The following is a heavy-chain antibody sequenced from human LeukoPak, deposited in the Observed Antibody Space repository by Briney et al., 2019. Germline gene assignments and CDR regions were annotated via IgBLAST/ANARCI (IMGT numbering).Heavy chain of an antibody. CDR2: ISYDGSNK. CDR1: GFTFDDYA. V-gene: IGHV3-30*18. Sequence: PGGSLRPSCAASGFTFDDYAMHWVRQAPGKGLEWVAVISYDGSNKYYADSVKGRFTISRDNSKNTLYLQMNSLRAEDTAVYYCAKDLGSSGWYPHVVQHWGQGTLVTVSS. D-gene: IGHD6-19*01. CDR3: AKDLGSSGWYPHVVQH. J-gene: IGHJ1*01.